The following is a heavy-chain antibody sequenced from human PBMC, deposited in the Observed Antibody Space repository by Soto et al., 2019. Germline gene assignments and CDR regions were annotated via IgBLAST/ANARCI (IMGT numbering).Heavy chain of an antibody. CDR3: ARVESSSWFLDAFDI. V-gene: IGHV3-7*01. CDR2: IKQDGSEK. CDR1: GFSFSNYW. Sequence: GGSLRLSCAASGFSFSNYWMSWVRQAPEKGLEWVANIKQDGSEKYYVDSVKGRFTISRDNPKNSLYLQMNSLRAEDTAVYYCARVESSSWFLDAFDIWGQGTKVTVSS. J-gene: IGHJ3*02. D-gene: IGHD6-13*01.